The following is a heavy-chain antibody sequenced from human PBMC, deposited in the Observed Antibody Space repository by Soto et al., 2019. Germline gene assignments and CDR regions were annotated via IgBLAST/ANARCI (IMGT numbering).Heavy chain of an antibody. D-gene: IGHD2-15*01. J-gene: IGHJ4*02. CDR2: ISSNGGST. CDR1: GFTFSSYA. Sequence: EVLLVESGGGLVQPGGSLRLSCAASGFTFSSYAMHWVRQAPGKGLEYVSAISSNGGSTYYANSVKGRFTISRDNSKNTLYLQMGSLRAEDMAVYYCARPYCSGGSCYPYFDYWGQGTLVTVSS. CDR3: ARPYCSGGSCYPYFDY. V-gene: IGHV3-64*01.